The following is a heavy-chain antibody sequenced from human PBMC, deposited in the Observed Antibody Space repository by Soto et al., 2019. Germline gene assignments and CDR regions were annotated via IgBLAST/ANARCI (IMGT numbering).Heavy chain of an antibody. V-gene: IGHV4-34*01. Sequence: SETLSLTCAVYGGSFSGYYWSWIRQPPGKGLEWIGEINHSGSTNYNPSLKSRVTISVDTSKNQFPLKLSSVTAADTAVYYCARARGSSGWYWYFDLWGRGTLVTVSS. CDR2: INHSGST. J-gene: IGHJ2*01. CDR3: ARARGSSGWYWYFDL. CDR1: GGSFSGYY. D-gene: IGHD6-19*01.